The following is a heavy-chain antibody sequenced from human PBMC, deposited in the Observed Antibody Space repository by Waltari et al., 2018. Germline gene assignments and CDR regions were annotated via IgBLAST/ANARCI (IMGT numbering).Heavy chain of an antibody. CDR3: ARDQWFALDI. J-gene: IGHJ3*02. V-gene: IGHV3-7*01. CDR2: IKKDGSEE. CDR1: GFTLSSYW. Sequence: EVQLVESGGGLVQPGGSLRLSCAASGFTLSSYWMSWVRQAPGKGREGVVNIKKDGSEEYYVDSGRGRFTSSRDNDKNSLYLQMNSLRPEDTAVYYCARDQWFALDIWGQGTMVTVSS. D-gene: IGHD3-22*01.